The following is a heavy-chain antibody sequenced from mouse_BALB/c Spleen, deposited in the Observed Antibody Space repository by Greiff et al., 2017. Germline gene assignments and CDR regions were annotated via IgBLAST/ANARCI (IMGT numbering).Heavy chain of an antibody. CDR3: ARVRAGVVPSMDY. CDR2: IWAGGST. V-gene: IGHV2-9*02. Sequence: VQGVESGPGLVAPSQSLSITCTVSGFSLTSYGVHWVRQPPGKGLEWLGVIWAGGSTNYNSALMSRLSISKDNSKSQVFLKMNSLQTDDTAMYYCARVRAGVVPSMDYWGQGTSVTVSS. CDR1: GFSLTSYG. D-gene: IGHD1-1*01. J-gene: IGHJ4*01.